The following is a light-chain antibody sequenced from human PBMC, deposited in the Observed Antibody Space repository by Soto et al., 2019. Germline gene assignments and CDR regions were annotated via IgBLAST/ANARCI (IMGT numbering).Light chain of an antibody. Sequence: QSVLTQPPSVSGTPGQTVTISCSGSTSNIGSNPVNWYQQLPGTAPRLLISTNNQRPSGVPDRFSGSRSGTSASLAISGLQSEDEADYYCQSYDTSLSGSRVFGTGTKVTVL. J-gene: IGLJ1*01. CDR1: TSNIGSNP. V-gene: IGLV1-44*01. CDR2: TNN. CDR3: QSYDTSLSGSRV.